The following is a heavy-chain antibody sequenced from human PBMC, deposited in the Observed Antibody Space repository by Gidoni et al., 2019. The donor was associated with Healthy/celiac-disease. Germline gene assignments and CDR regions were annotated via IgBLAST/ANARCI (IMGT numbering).Heavy chain of an antibody. V-gene: IGHV3-20*01. CDR2: INWNGGST. D-gene: IGHD2-15*01. CDR3: AREELGYCSGGSCFSPYNWFDP. CDR1: GFTFDDYV. Sequence: EVQLVESGGGVVRPGGSLRLSCASPGFTFDDYVMSWVRQAPGKGLEWVSGINWNGGSTGYADSVKGRFTISRDNAKNSLYLQMNSLRAEDTALYHCAREELGYCSGGSCFSPYNWFDPWGQGTLVTVSS. J-gene: IGHJ5*02.